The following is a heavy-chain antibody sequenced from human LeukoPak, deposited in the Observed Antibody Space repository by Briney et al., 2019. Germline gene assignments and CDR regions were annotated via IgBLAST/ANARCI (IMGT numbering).Heavy chain of an antibody. CDR3: ATPGAAAGTITAFDI. CDR1: GYTFTDYY. D-gene: IGHD6-13*01. J-gene: IGHJ3*02. V-gene: IGHV1-69-2*01. Sequence: ATVKISCKASGYTFTDYYMHWVQQAPGKGLEWMGRVDPEDGETIYAEKFQGRVTIIADTSTDTAYMELSSLRSEDTAVYYCATPGAAAGTITAFDIWGQGTMVTVSS. CDR2: VDPEDGET.